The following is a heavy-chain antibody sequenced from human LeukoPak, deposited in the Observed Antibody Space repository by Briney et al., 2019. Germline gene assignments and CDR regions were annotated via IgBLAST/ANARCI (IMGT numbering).Heavy chain of an antibody. V-gene: IGHV3-49*03. D-gene: IGHD5-12*01. J-gene: IGHJ4*02. CDR1: GFAFGDYA. CDR3: VRYSGDADY. Sequence: GGSLRLSCTASGFAFGDYAMSWFRQAPGKGLEWVGFIRSKVYGGTTEYAASVKGRFTISRDDSKSIAYLQMNSLKSEDTAVYYCVRYSGDADYWGQGTLVTVSS. CDR2: IRSKVYGGTT.